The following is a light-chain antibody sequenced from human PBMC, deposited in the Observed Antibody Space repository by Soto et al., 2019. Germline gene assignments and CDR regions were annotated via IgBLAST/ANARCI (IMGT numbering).Light chain of an antibody. CDR2: AAS. J-gene: IGKJ1*01. CDR1: ESIDNW. CDR3: QQYHTDWT. V-gene: IGKV1-5*01. Sequence: DIQMTQSPSTLSASVGDTVTITCRASESIDNWLAWYQQKPGKAPKLLIFAASTLVRGVPSRFSGRGSGTEFTLTIRSLQADDYATFYCQQYHTDWTFGQGTKVDI.